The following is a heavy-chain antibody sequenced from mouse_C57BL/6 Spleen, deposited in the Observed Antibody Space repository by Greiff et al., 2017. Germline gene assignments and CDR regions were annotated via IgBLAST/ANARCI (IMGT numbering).Heavy chain of an antibody. D-gene: IGHD6-1*01. Sequence: VQLKESGGGLVQPKGSLKLSCAASGFTFNTYAMHWVRQAPGKGLEWVARIRSKSSNYATYYADSVKDRFTISRDDSQSMLYLQMNNLKTEDTAMYYCVRGGPRTATDYFDYWGQGTTLTVSS. J-gene: IGHJ2*01. CDR2: IRSKSSNYAT. CDR3: VRGGPRTATDYFDY. V-gene: IGHV10-3*01. CDR1: GFTFNTYA.